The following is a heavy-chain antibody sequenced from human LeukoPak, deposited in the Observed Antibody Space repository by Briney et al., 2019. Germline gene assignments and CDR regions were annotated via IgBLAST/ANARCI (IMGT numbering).Heavy chain of an antibody. V-gene: IGHV4-39*02. CDR1: VGSISDSTYH. CDR3: ARDRDSSGYYYD. CDR2: NYYSGST. J-gene: IGHJ4*02. Sequence: ASETLSLTCTVSVGSISDSTYHWGWIRQPPGKGLEWIGSNYYSGSTYYNPSLKSRVTISVDTSKNQFSLKLSSVTAADMAVYYCARDRDSSGYYYDWGQGTVVTVSS. D-gene: IGHD3-22*01.